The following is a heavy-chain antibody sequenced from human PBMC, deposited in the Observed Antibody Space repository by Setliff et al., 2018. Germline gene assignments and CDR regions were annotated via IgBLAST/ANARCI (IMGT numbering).Heavy chain of an antibody. V-gene: IGHV4-61*09. J-gene: IGHJ3*02. Sequence: SETLSLTCTVSGGSVSSGSYYWSWIRQPAGKGLEWFGHIYKSGSTNYNPSLKSRVTISVDTSKNQFSLKVTSVTAADTAVYYCARNKADDKSGADTFDMWGQGTMVTVSS. CDR1: GGSVSSGSYY. CDR3: ARNKADDKSGADTFDM. CDR2: IYKSGST. D-gene: IGHD3-22*01.